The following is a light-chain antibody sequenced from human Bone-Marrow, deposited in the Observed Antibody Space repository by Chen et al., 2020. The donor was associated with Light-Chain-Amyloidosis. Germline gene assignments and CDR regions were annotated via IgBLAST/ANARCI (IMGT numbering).Light chain of an antibody. J-gene: IGLJ2*01. CDR2: QDS. V-gene: IGLV3-25*03. CDR1: ALAKQY. CDR3: QSADISNVV. Sequence: SFELTQPPSVSVSPGQTARITCSGDALAKQYAYWFQQRPGQAPILLIYQDSERPSGIPYRFSGSSSATTVTLTIPGVQAEDEADYSCQSADISNVVFGGGTKLTVL.